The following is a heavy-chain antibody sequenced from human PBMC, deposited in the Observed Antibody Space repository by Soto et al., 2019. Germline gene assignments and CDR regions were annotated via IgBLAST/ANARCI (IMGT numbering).Heavy chain of an antibody. D-gene: IGHD3-22*01. V-gene: IGHV3-30*04. CDR2: TSRDGSSE. CDR1: GFIFSNYA. Sequence: QVQLVESGGGVVQPGRSLRLSCAASGFIFSNYAMYWVRQAPGKGLGWVAVTSRDGSSEYYRESVKGRFTISRDNSKNTLYLQMNSLRAKDTAVYYCARVGTVVADYWGQGTLVNVSP. J-gene: IGHJ4*02. CDR3: ARVGTVVADY.